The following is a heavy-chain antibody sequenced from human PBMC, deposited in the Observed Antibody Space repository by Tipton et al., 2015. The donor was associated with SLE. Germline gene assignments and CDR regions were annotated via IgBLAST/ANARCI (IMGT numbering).Heavy chain of an antibody. CDR2: ISSSSSTI. CDR3: ARQMFDTSAGPFDY. D-gene: IGHD3-22*01. CDR1: GFTFSHYA. J-gene: IGHJ4*02. V-gene: IGHV3-48*01. Sequence: GSLRLSSAASGFTFSHYAMHWVRQAPGKGLEWVSYISSSSSTIYYADSVKGRFTISRDNAKNSLYLQMNSLRAEDTAVYYCARQMFDTSAGPFDYWGQGTLVTVSS.